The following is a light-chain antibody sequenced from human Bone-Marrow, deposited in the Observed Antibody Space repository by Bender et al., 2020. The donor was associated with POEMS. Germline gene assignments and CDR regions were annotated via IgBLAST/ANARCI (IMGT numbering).Light chain of an antibody. CDR3: CSYAGSGTGV. CDR1: SSDIGSYDL. Sequence: QSALTQPASVSGSPGQSITISCTGTSSDIGSYDLVSWYQQHPGKAPKLIINEVSKRPSGVSNRFSGSKSGNTASLTISGLQAEDEADYYCCSYAGSGTGVFGGGTKLTVL. CDR2: EVS. V-gene: IGLV2-23*02. J-gene: IGLJ3*02.